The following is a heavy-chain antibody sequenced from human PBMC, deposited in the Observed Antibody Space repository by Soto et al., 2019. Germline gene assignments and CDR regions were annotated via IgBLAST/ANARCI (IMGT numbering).Heavy chain of an antibody. CDR3: KGTTWFRGMDV. D-gene: IGHD1-7*01. CDR1: GDSVSSNSAG. V-gene: IGHV6-1*01. CDR2: TYYKSKWNN. J-gene: IGHJ6*02. Sequence: SQTISLTCVISGDSVSSNSAGWNWIRQSPSRGLEWLGRTYYKSKWNNDYALSVKSRITINPDTSKNQFSLHLYSVTPEDTAVYYFKGTTWFRGMDVWGPGTPVTVS.